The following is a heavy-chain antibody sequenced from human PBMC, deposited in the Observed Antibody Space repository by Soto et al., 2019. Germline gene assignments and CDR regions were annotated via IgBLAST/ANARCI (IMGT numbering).Heavy chain of an antibody. CDR2: IYYSGST. D-gene: IGHD3-3*01. Sequence: QVQLQESGPGLVKPSETLSLTCTVSGGSISSYYWSWIRQPPGKGLEWIGYIYYSGSTNYNPSLKRRVTISVDTSKNQFSLKLSSVTAADTAVYYCARGDGRKVLRFLEWLPPPLDYWGQGTLVTVSS. V-gene: IGHV4-59*01. CDR1: GGSISSYY. CDR3: ARGDGRKVLRFLEWLPPPLDY. J-gene: IGHJ4*02.